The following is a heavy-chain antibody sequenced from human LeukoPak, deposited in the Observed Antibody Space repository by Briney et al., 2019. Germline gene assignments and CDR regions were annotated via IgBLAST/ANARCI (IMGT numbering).Heavy chain of an antibody. V-gene: IGHV3-30-3*01. Sequence: GGSLRLSCAASGFTFGSYPMHWVRQAPGKGLEWVAVISYDGNDKHYADSVKGRFTVSRDNSNNALYLQMNSLRAEDTAIYYCARDLQIESADYYFDYWGRGTLVTVSS. CDR2: ISYDGNDK. CDR3: ARDLQIESADYYFDY. CDR1: GFTFGSYP. D-gene: IGHD6-13*01. J-gene: IGHJ4*02.